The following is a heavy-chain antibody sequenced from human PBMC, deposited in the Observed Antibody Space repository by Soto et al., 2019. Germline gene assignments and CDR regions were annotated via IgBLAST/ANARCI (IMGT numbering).Heavy chain of an antibody. V-gene: IGHV3-30*18. J-gene: IGHJ4*02. D-gene: IGHD3-22*01. CDR3: AKDLYYYDSSGPFDY. CDR2: ISYDGSNK. Sequence: VGSLRLSCAASGFTFSSYGMHWVRQAPGKGLEWVAVISYDGSNKYYADSVKGRFTISRDNSKNTLYLQMNSLRAEDTAVYYCAKDLYYYDSSGPFDYWGQGTLVTVSS. CDR1: GFTFSSYG.